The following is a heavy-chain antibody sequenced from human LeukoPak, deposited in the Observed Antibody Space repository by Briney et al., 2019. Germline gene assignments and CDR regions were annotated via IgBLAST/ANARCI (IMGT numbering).Heavy chain of an antibody. CDR3: ARVATVVYYYYGMDV. D-gene: IGHD4-17*01. CDR2: IYYSGST. J-gene: IGHJ6*02. CDR1: GGSISSYY. V-gene: IGHV4-59*01. Sequence: SETLSLTCTVSGGSISSYYWGWIRQPPGKGLEWIGYIYYSGSTNYDPSLKSRVTISVDTSKNQSSLKLSSVTAADTAVYYCARVATVVYYYYGMDVWGQGTTVTVSS.